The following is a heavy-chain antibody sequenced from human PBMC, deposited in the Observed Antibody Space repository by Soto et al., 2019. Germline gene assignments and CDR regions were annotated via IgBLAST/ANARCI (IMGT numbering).Heavy chain of an antibody. J-gene: IGHJ3*02. CDR2: ISAYNGNT. Sequence: ASVKVSCKASGYTFTSYGISGVRQAPGQGLEWMGWISAYNGNTNYAQKLQGRVTMTTDTSTSTAYMELRSLRSDDTAVYYCARGDSLGYYDFWSGYSGAFDIWGQGTMVTVSS. CDR1: GYTFTSYG. V-gene: IGHV1-18*01. CDR3: ARGDSLGYYDFWSGYSGAFDI. D-gene: IGHD3-3*01.